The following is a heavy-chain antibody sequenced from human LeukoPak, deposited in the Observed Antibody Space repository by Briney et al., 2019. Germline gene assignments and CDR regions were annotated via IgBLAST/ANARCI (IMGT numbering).Heavy chain of an antibody. CDR2: VFYNGRT. Sequence: SETLSLTCTVSGGSISSYYWSWIRQPAGKKLEWIGRVFYNGRTDYNPSLSSRITMSVDTPKNQVSLQLTSATAADTAVYYCVSDKSGGGDWHFPNFWGQGTLVTVSS. D-gene: IGHD2-21*02. CDR1: GGSISSYY. CDR3: VSDKSGGGDWHFPNF. V-gene: IGHV4-4*07. J-gene: IGHJ4*02.